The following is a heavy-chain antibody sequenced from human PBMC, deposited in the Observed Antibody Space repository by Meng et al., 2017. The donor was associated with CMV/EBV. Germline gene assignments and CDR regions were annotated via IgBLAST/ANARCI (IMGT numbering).Heavy chain of an antibody. V-gene: IGHV3-23*01. J-gene: IGHJ5*02. CDR3: AKGGGAGYGGNSDWFDP. Sequence: FTFNNYAMSWVRQAPGKGLEWVSGIRYNGGSTYYADSVKGRFTISRDNSKNTLYLQMNSLRDEDTAVYYCAKGGGAGYGGNSDWFDPWGQGTLVTVSS. CDR2: IRYNGGST. CDR1: FTFNNYA. D-gene: IGHD4-23*01.